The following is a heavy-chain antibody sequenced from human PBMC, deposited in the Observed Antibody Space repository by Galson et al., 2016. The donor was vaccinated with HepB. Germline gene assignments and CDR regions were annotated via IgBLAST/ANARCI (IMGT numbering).Heavy chain of an antibody. CDR2: IIPIFGTA. CDR3: AISIIVAAAAMKSGMYYFDY. J-gene: IGHJ4*02. Sequence: SVKVSCKASGGTFSSYGISWVRQAPGQGLEWMGGIIPIFGTANYAQKFQGRVTITADKSTSTGYMELNSLRSEDTAMYYCAISIIVAAAAMKSGMYYFDYWGQGSLVTVSS. CDR1: GGTFSSYG. D-gene: IGHD2-2*01. V-gene: IGHV1-69*06.